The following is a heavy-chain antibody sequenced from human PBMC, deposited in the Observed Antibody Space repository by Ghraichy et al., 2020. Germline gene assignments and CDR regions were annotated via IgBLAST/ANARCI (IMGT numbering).Heavy chain of an antibody. D-gene: IGHD4-11*01. J-gene: IGHJ6*02. CDR2: ISGDSTTI. CDR3: ASHDYTLGYYGVDV. Sequence: GRSLRLSCAASGFTFSSYSMNWVRQAPGKGLEWVSYISGDSTTIYYADSLKGRFTISRDNAKKSLYLQMNSLRVEDTAVYYCASHDYTLGYYGVDVWGQGTTVTVSS. V-gene: IGHV3-48*04. CDR1: GFTFSSYS.